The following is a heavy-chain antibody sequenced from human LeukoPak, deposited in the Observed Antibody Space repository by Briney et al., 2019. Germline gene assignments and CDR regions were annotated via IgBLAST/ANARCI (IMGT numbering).Heavy chain of an antibody. D-gene: IGHD4-17*01. CDR2: INHSGST. V-gene: IGHV4-34*01. J-gene: IGHJ3*02. Sequence: PSETLSLTCGVYGGSFSGYYWSWIRQPPGKGLEWIGEINHSGSTNYNPSLKSRVTISVDTSKNQFSLKLSSVTAADTAVYYCARAAPYYGDDAFDIWGQGTMVTVSS. CDR1: GGSFSGYY. CDR3: ARAAPYYGDDAFDI.